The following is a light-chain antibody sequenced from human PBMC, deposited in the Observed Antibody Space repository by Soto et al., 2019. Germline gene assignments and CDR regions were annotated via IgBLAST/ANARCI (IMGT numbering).Light chain of an antibody. CDR2: DVS. CDR1: SSDVGGYNS. CDR3: SSYTSSSTLVYV. Sequence: QSALTQPASVSGSPGQSITISCTGTSSDVGGYNSVSWYQHHPGKAPKLMIYDVSNRPSGVSNRFSGSKSGNTASLTISGLQAEDEADYYCSSYTSSSTLVYVFGTGTKLTVL. V-gene: IGLV2-14*03. J-gene: IGLJ1*01.